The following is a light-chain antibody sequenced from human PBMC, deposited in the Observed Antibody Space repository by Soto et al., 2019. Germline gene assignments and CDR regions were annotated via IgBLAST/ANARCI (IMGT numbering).Light chain of an antibody. V-gene: IGLV2-14*03. CDR3: SSYTSSSTRV. J-gene: IGLJ1*01. Sequence: QSALTQPASVSGSPGQSIAISCIGTSSDVGAYDYVSWYQQHPDRAPKLMIYEVSNRPSGVSNRFSGSKSVNTATLTISGLQAEDEADYYCSSYTSSSTRVFGTGTRSPS. CDR2: EVS. CDR1: SSDVGAYDY.